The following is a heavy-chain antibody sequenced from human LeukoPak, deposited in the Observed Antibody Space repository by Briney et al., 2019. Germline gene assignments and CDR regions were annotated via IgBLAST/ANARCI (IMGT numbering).Heavy chain of an antibody. CDR2: IYYTGNT. D-gene: IGHD3-22*01. V-gene: IGHV4-59*01. Sequence: PSETLSLTCSVSGGSITSYYWSWIRQPPGKGLEWIEYIYYTGNTNYNPSLKSRVTVSVGTSKNQFSLKLSSVTAADTAVYYCARTDNSGYFDYWGQGTLATVSS. CDR1: GGSITSYY. CDR3: ARTDNSGYFDY. J-gene: IGHJ4*02.